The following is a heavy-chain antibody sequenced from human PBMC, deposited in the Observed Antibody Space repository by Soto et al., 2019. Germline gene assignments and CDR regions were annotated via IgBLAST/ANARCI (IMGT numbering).Heavy chain of an antibody. D-gene: IGHD6-6*01. Sequence: PGGSLRLSCAASGFTFSNYEMNWVRQAPGKGLGWVSYISSSGSNIYYADSVKGRFTVSXXXXXXSXKXQXNXLRDXDTAVYYCARDELGGYFDYWGQGTLVTVSS. CDR2: ISSSGSNI. CDR3: ARDELGGYFDY. J-gene: IGHJ4*03. V-gene: IGHV3-48*03. CDR1: GFTFSNYE.